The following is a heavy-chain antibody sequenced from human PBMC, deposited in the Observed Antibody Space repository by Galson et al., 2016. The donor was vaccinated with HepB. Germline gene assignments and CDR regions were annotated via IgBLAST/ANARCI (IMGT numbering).Heavy chain of an antibody. Sequence: SLRLSCAAYGFIVSSNYMTWVRQAPGKGLEWVSVIYSGGDTHYSDSVKGRFTNSRDNSKNKLFLQMNNLGSGDTAMYYCTREKNDWGQGTLVTVSS. CDR3: TREKND. D-gene: IGHD2/OR15-2a*01. V-gene: IGHV3-53*01. CDR2: IYSGGDT. J-gene: IGHJ4*01. CDR1: GFIVSSNY.